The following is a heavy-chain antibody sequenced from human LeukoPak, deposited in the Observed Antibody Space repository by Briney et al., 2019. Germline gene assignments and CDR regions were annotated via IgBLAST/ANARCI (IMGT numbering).Heavy chain of an antibody. CDR3: AKDFPYSSSWSDAFDI. V-gene: IGHV3-30*18. Sequence: QSGGSLRLSCAASGFTFSSYGMHWVRQAPGKGLEWAAVISYDGSNKYYADSVKGRFTISRDNSKNTLYLQMNSLRAEDTAVCYCAKDFPYSSSWSDAFDIWGQGTMVTVSS. D-gene: IGHD6-13*01. J-gene: IGHJ3*02. CDR1: GFTFSSYG. CDR2: ISYDGSNK.